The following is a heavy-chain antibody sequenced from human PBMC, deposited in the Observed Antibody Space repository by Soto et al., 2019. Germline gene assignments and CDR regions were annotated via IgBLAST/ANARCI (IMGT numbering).Heavy chain of an antibody. CDR1: GGSISSYY. Sequence: SETLSLTCTVSGGSISSYYWSWIRQPPGKGLEWIGYIYYSGSTNYNPSLKSRVTISVDTSKNQFSLKLSSVTAADTAVYYCARDIRKHGGYFDYWGQGTLVTVS. J-gene: IGHJ4*02. D-gene: IGHD4-17*01. V-gene: IGHV4-59*01. CDR2: IYYSGST. CDR3: ARDIRKHGGYFDY.